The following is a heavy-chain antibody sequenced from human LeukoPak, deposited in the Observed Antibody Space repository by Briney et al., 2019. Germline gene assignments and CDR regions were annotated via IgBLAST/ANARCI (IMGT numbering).Heavy chain of an antibody. Sequence: GGSLRLSCAASGFIFTTYWMTWVRQAPGKGLEWVANIKQDGSETYYVDSVKGRFTIFRDNSKNTLYLEMNSLRAEDTAVYYCAKRVPYYFDYWGQGTLVTVSS. CDR1: GFIFTTYW. V-gene: IGHV3-7*03. CDR2: IKQDGSET. CDR3: AKRVPYYFDY. D-gene: IGHD4/OR15-4a*01. J-gene: IGHJ4*02.